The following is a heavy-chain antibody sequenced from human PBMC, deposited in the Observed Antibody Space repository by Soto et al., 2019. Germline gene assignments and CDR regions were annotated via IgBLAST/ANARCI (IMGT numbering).Heavy chain of an antibody. CDR1: GGTFYTYA. Sequence: QVHLVQSGAEVKRPGSSVRVSCRASGGTFYTYAFTWVRQAPGQGLEWMGGITPMIGTTKYEQKFHGRVTFSADESASTAYMDLSDLRSDDTAVYYCARDVSVMTSVFGFWGQGTLITVSS. CDR2: ITPMIGTT. V-gene: IGHV1-69*01. D-gene: IGHD3-10*01. CDR3: ARDVSVMTSVFGF. J-gene: IGHJ4*02.